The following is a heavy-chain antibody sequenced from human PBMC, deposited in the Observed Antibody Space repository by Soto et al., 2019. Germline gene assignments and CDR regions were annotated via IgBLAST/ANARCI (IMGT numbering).Heavy chain of an antibody. CDR2: IYYSGST. CDR3: ARSGYSDGPNPLLY. D-gene: IGHD5-18*01. V-gene: IGHV4-31*03. Sequence: QVQLQESGPGLVKPSQTLSLTCTVSGGSISSGGYYWSWIRQHPGKGLEWIGYIYYSGSTYYNPSRKSRVTISVDTAKNQFSLKLSSVTAADTAVYYCARSGYSDGPNPLLYWGQGTLVTGSS. J-gene: IGHJ4*02. CDR1: GGSISSGGYY.